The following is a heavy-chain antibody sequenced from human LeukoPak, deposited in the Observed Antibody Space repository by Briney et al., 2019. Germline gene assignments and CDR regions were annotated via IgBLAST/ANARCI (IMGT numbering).Heavy chain of an antibody. CDR3: ARDLSLSLVRGIIISGLDP. D-gene: IGHD3-10*01. Sequence: PSETLSLTCTVSGGSISSYYWSWIRQPPGKGLEWIGFIHYGGSTNYNPSLKSRLTISVDTSKNQFSLKLTSLTAADTAVYYCARDLSLSLVRGIIISGLDPWGQGTLVTVSS. CDR1: GGSISSYY. V-gene: IGHV4-59*01. CDR2: IHYGGST. J-gene: IGHJ5*02.